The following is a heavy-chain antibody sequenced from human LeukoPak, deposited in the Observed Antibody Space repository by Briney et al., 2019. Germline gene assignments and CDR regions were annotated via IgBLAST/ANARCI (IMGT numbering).Heavy chain of an antibody. CDR2: IKSDGSST. Sequence: GGSLRLSCAASGFTFSSYWMHWVRQAPGKGLVWVSRIKSDGSSTSYADSVKGRFTISRDNAKNTLYLQMNSLRAEDTAVYYCAKHGLPLVVISAPLDYWGQGTLVTVAS. V-gene: IGHV3-74*01. CDR3: AKHGLPLVVISAPLDY. D-gene: IGHD2-15*01. CDR1: GFTFSSYW. J-gene: IGHJ4*02.